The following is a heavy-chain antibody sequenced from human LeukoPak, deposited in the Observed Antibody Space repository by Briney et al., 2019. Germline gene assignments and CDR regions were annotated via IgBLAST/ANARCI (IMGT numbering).Heavy chain of an antibody. Sequence: GGSLRLSCAASGFTFSSYAMSWVRQAPGKGLEWVSAISGSGGSTYYADSVKGRFTISRDNSKNTLYLQMNSLRAEDMAVYYCANQDDYDFWSGPSDYWGQGTLVTVSS. V-gene: IGHV3-23*01. CDR3: ANQDDYDFWSGPSDY. J-gene: IGHJ4*02. CDR1: GFTFSSYA. D-gene: IGHD3-3*01. CDR2: ISGSGGST.